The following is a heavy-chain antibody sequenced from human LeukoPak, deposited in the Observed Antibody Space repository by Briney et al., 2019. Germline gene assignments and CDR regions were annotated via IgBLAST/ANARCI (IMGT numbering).Heavy chain of an antibody. CDR1: GFTFSAYN. V-gene: IGHV3-48*01. D-gene: IGHD4-17*01. CDR2: ITSSSSII. Sequence: GGSLRLSCTASGFTFSAYNMNWVRQAPGEGLEWVSYITSSSSIIYLADSVKGRFTISRDNAKNSLYLQMNSLRAEDTAVYYCARVGRGYGDAYYFYAMDVWGQGTTITVSS. J-gene: IGHJ6*02. CDR3: ARVGRGYGDAYYFYAMDV.